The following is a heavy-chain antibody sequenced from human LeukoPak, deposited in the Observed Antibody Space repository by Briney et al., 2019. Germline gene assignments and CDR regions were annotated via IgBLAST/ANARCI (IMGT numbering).Heavy chain of an antibody. CDR2: ISYDGSNK. Sequence: GGSLRLSCAASGFTFSSYGMHWVRQAPGKGLEWVAVISYDGSNKYYADSVKGRFTISRDNSKNTLYLQMNSLRAEDTAVYYCAKDLHILSVSGMDVWGQGTTVTVCS. CDR1: GFTFSSYG. V-gene: IGHV3-30*18. J-gene: IGHJ6*02. CDR3: AKDLHILSVSGMDV. D-gene: IGHD3-9*01.